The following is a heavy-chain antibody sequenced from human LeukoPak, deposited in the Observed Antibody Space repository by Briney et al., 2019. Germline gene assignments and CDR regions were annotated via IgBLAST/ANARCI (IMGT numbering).Heavy chain of an antibody. CDR2: ISSGGTYI. V-gene: IGHV3-21*01. CDR1: GFTFSSYW. CDR3: ARDASAWYPPFDY. D-gene: IGHD6-19*01. Sequence: GGSLRLSCAASGFTFSSYWMHWVRQAPGKGLQWVSSISSGGTYIYYADSVKGRFAISRDNAKNLVYLEMNSLRAEDTAVYYCARDASAWYPPFDYWGQGTLVTVSS. J-gene: IGHJ4*02.